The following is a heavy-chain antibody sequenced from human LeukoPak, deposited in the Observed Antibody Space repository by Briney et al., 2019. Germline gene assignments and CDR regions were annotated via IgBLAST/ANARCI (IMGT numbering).Heavy chain of an antibody. CDR3: ARLVSYDVLTENFYKYYMDV. CDR2: IYYSGST. CDR1: SGSISSNNYY. Sequence: SETLSLTCTVSSGSISSNNYYWGWIRQPPGKGLEWIGSIYYSGSTFYNPSLKSRVTMSLDALKNQFTLKVTSVTATDTAVYYCARLVSYDVLTENFYKYYMDVWGKGTTVTVSS. V-gene: IGHV4-39*01. J-gene: IGHJ6*03. D-gene: IGHD3-9*01.